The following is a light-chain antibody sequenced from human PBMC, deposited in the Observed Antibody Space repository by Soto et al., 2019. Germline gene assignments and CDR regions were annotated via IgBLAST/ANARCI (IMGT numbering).Light chain of an antibody. J-gene: IGLJ1*01. CDR3: QSYDSSLRGSDV. Sequence: QSALTQPPSVSGAPGQRVTISCTGSSSNIGAGYDVHWYQQLPGTAPKLLIYGNSNRPSGVPDRFSGSKSGTSASLAITGLQAEDEAVYYCQSYDSSLRGSDVLGTGTKVTAL. V-gene: IGLV1-40*01. CDR1: SSNIGAGYD. CDR2: GNS.